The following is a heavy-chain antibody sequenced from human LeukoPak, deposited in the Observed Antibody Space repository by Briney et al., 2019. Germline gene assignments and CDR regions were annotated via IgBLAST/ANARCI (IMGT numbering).Heavy chain of an antibody. Sequence: SETLSLTCTVSGGSFSSGGYYWSWIRQHPGGGLEWIGCITYSGHTYYNPSLKSRVIMSLDTSKRDFSLRLASVTAADTAVYYCATGGDARRSGHWGQGTLVTVSS. J-gene: IGHJ4*02. CDR2: ITYSGHT. CDR1: GGSFSSGGYY. D-gene: IGHD3-16*01. CDR3: ATGGDARRSGH. V-gene: IGHV4-31*03.